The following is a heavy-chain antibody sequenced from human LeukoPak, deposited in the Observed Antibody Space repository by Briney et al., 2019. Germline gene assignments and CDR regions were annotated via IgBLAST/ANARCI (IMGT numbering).Heavy chain of an antibody. V-gene: IGHV4-39*01. Sequence: SETLSLTCTVSGGSISSSHYYWGWIRQPPGKGLEWLATIYYSGSTDYNTSLKSRITISADTSKKQFSLKLRSVTAADTAVYYCARQGFYDXXXDTWGQGTLVTVSS. D-gene: IGHD3-22*01. J-gene: IGHJ1*01. CDR3: ARQGFYDXXXDT. CDR1: GGSISSSHYY. CDR2: IYYSGST.